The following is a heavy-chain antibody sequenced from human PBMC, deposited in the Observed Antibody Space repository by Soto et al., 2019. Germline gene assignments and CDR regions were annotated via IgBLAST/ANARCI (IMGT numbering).Heavy chain of an antibody. CDR2: IIPIFGTA. CDR3: ARAASHYDSSGYYFHSAFDI. V-gene: IGHV1-69*13. CDR1: GGTFSSYA. Sequence: SVKVSCKASGGTFSSYAISWVRQAPGQGLEWMGGIIPIFGTANYAQKFQGRVTITADESTSTAYMELSSLRSEDTAVYYCARAASHYDSSGYYFHSAFDIWGQGTMVTVSS. J-gene: IGHJ3*02. D-gene: IGHD3-22*01.